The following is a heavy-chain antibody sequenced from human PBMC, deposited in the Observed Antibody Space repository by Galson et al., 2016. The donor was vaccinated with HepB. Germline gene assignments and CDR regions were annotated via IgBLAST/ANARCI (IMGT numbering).Heavy chain of an antibody. CDR3: AKISLVGYQGGWGGSFNI. V-gene: IGHV3-23*01. J-gene: IGHJ3*02. D-gene: IGHD6-19*01. Sequence: SLRLSCAASGFSISIYSMNWVRQAPGKGLEWVSAIRGSGTGTSYTDSVKGRFTISRDNSKNTLYLQMNSLRAEDAAVYYCAKISLVGYQGGWGGSFNIWGRGTMVTFSS. CDR2: IRGSGTGT. CDR1: GFSISIYS.